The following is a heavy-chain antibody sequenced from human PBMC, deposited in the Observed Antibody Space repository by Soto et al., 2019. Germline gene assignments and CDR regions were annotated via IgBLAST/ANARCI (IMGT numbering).Heavy chain of an antibody. CDR3: TTGGGPRGYSDFVPPAEEIVDI. Sequence: EVQXVESGGGLVXXGGSLRLSCIPSGFTFNNAWLNWVRQAPXXXXXXXAHIKSRTEVATTNYASPVRGRFTISRDDSXXXXFXXXXXXXXXXXXXXXCTTGGGPRGYSDFVPPAEEIVDIWGRGTMVTVXS. D-gene: IGHD5-12*01. CDR2: IKSRTEVATT. V-gene: IGHV3-15*07. CDR1: GFTFNNAW. J-gene: IGHJ3*02.